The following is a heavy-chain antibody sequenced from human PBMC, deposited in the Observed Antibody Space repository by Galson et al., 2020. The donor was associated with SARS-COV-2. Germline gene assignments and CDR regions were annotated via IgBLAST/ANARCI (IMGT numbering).Heavy chain of an antibody. Sequence: GGSLRLSCAASGFTFRSYAMSWFRQAPGKGLEWVSAIDSGTGGTHYADSVKGRFTISRDDSQNMMYLQMNNLRADDSAIYYRARPGLTVAYTRWFDPWGQGARVTVSP. CDR1: GFTFRSYA. CDR3: ARPGLTVAYTRWFDP. J-gene: IGHJ5*02. D-gene: IGHD6-19*01. CDR2: IDSGTGGT. V-gene: IGHV3-23*01.